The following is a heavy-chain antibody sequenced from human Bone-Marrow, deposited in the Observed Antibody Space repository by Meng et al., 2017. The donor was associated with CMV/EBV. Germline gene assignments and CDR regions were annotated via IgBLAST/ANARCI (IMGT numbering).Heavy chain of an antibody. V-gene: IGHV4-34*01. CDR1: GGSFSGYD. Sequence: LSCAVYGGSFSGYDWTWIRQSPGKGLEWIGEINHRGSTNYNPSLKSRLTITLDTSKNQFSLKLKSVTAADTAVYYCAGNTAPARYYYGMDVWGQGTTVTVSS. CDR2: INHRGST. D-gene: IGHD5-18*01. J-gene: IGHJ6*02. CDR3: AGNTAPARYYYGMDV.